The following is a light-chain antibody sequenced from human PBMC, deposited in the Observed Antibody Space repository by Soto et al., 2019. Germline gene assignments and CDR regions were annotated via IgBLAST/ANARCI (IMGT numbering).Light chain of an antibody. CDR2: DAS. J-gene: IGKJ5*01. V-gene: IGKV3-11*01. Sequence: EIVLTQSPATLSLSPGERATLSCRASQSVSSYLAWYQQKPGQAPRLLIYDASNRATGIPARFSGSGSGTDFTLNISSLEPEDVAVYYCQQRSNWPPSFAQGTRLEIK. CDR1: QSVSSY. CDR3: QQRSNWPPS.